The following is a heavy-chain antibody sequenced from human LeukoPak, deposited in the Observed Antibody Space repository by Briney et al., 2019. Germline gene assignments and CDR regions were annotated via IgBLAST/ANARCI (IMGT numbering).Heavy chain of an antibody. CDR2: IYYSGST. Sequence: GSLRLSCAASGFTFSSYSMNWVRQAPGKGLEWIGSIYYSGSTYYNPSLKSRVTISVDTSKNQFSLKLSSVTAADTAVYYCARDISLWFGELSYFDYWGQGTLVTVSS. CDR1: GFTFSSYS. J-gene: IGHJ4*02. CDR3: ARDISLWFGELSYFDY. V-gene: IGHV4-39*07. D-gene: IGHD3-10*01.